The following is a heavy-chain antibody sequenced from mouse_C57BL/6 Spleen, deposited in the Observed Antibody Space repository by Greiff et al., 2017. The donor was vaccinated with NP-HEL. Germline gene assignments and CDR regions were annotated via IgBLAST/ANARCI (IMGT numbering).Heavy chain of an antibody. CDR1: GYSITSGYY. J-gene: IGHJ2*01. CDR3: ARRNSFDY. CDR2: ISYDGSN. V-gene: IGHV3-6*01. Sequence: EVKLQESGPGLVKPSQSLSLTCSVTGYSITSGYYWNWIRQFPGNKLEWMGYISYDGSNNYNPSLKNRISITRDTSKNQFFLKLNSVTTEDTATYYCARRNSFDYWGQGTTLTVSS.